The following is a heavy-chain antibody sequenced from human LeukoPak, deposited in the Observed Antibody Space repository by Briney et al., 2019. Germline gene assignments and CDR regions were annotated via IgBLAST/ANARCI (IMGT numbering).Heavy chain of an antibody. D-gene: IGHD6-13*01. CDR1: GGSFSGYY. V-gene: IGHV4-34*01. J-gene: IGHJ5*02. CDR2: INHSGST. CDR3: ARDCGSWHQGWFDP. Sequence: SETPSLTRAVYGGSFSGYYWSWIRQPPGKGLEWIGEINHSGSTNYNPSLKSRVTISVDTSKNQFSLKLSSVTAADTAVYYCARDCGSWHQGWFDPWGQGTLVTVSS.